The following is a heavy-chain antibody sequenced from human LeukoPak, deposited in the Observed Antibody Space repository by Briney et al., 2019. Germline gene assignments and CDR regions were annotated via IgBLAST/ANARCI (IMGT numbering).Heavy chain of an antibody. J-gene: IGHJ4*02. CDR1: GGTFSSYA. CDR3: ARDGGSYDLGPFDY. V-gene: IGHV1-69*05. Sequence: ASVTVSCKASGGTFSSYAISWVRQAPGQGLEWMGGIIPIFGTANYAQKFQGRVTITTDESTSTAYMELSSLRSEDTAVYYCARDGGSYDLGPFDYWGQGILVTVSS. CDR2: IIPIFGTA. D-gene: IGHD1-26*01.